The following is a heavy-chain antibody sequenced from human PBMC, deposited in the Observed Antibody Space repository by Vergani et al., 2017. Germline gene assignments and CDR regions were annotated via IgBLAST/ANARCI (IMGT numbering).Heavy chain of an antibody. J-gene: IGHJ3*02. Sequence: QVQLQQWGAGLLKPSETLSLTCAVYGGSFSGYYWSWIRQPPGKGLEWIGEINNSGSTNYNPSLKSRVTISVDTSKNQFSLKLSSVTAADTVVYYCARSWSSSSAFDIWGQGTMVTVSS. CDR1: GGSFSGYY. CDR2: INNSGST. D-gene: IGHD6-6*01. V-gene: IGHV4-34*01. CDR3: ARSWSSSSAFDI.